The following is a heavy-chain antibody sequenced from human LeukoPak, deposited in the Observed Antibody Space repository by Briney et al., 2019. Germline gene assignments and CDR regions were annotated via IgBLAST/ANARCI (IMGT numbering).Heavy chain of an antibody. CDR2: ISAYNGDT. CDR3: ARVPAAINWFDP. D-gene: IGHD2-2*01. CDR1: GYTFTSYG. Sequence: ASVKVSCKASGYTFTSYGISWVRQAPGQGLEWMGWISAYNGDTNYAQKLQGRVTMTTDTSTSTAYMELRSLRSDDTAVYYCARVPAAINWFDPWGQGTLVTVSS. V-gene: IGHV1-18*01. J-gene: IGHJ5*02.